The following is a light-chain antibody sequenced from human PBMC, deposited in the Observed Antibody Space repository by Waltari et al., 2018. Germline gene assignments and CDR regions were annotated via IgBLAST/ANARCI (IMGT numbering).Light chain of an antibody. CDR1: QSLLDSDDGNTY. J-gene: IGKJ2*01. CDR2: TLS. V-gene: IGKV2-40*01. Sequence: DIVMTQTPLSLPVTPGEPASISCRSSQSLLDSDDGNTYLDWYLQKPGQSPQLLNYTLSYRASGVPDRFSGSGSGTDFTLKISRVEAEDVGVYYCMQRIEFPRRMYTFGQGTKLEIK. CDR3: MQRIEFPRRMYT.